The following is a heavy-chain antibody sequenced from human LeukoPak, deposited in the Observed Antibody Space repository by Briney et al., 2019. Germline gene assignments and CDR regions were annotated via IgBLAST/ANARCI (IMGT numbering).Heavy chain of an antibody. CDR2: ISGSGGST. J-gene: IGHJ4*02. Sequence: GGSLRLSCAASGFTFSSYAMSWVRQAPGKGLEWVSAISGSGGSTYYADSVKGRFTISRDNSKNTLYLQMNSLRAEDTAVYYRAKDSHITMVRGVIPPYFDYWGQGTLVTVSS. D-gene: IGHD3-10*01. CDR1: GFTFSSYA. CDR3: AKDSHITMVRGVIPPYFDY. V-gene: IGHV3-23*01.